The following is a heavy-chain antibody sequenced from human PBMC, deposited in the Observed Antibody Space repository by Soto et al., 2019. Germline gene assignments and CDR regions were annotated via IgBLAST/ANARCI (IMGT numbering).Heavy chain of an antibody. V-gene: IGHV3-73*01. D-gene: IGHD2-15*01. J-gene: IGHJ4*02. Sequence: GGSLRLSCAASGFTLSGLDLHWVRQASGEGLEWIGRIKTKVESYATEYAASVKGRFSISRDDSKNTAYLEMNSLETEDTAIYYCTRRHCSGGGCYSDFDFWGQGSLVTVSS. CDR3: TRRHCSGGGCYSDFDF. CDR1: GFTLSGLD. CDR2: IKTKVESYAT.